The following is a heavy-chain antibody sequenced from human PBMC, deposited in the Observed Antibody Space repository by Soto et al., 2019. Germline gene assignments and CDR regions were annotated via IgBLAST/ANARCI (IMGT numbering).Heavy chain of an antibody. V-gene: IGHV1-24*01. J-gene: IGHJ4*02. CDR3: ATDLRGIVVGPSGGAY. CDR1: GYTLTDLS. Sequence: QVQLVQSGAEVKNPGASVKVSCKVSGYTLTDLSMHWVRQAPGKGLEWKGGFDPEDGETIYAQKFQSRVTMTEDTSTDTAYMELSSLRSEDTAVYYCATDLRGIVVGPSGGAYWGQGTLVTVSS. D-gene: IGHD2-15*01. CDR2: FDPEDGET.